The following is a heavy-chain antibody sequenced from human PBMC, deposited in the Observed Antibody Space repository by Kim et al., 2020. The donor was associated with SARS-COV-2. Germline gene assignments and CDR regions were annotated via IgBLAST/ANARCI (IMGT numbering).Heavy chain of an antibody. D-gene: IGHD5-12*01. CDR2: LIPAHDAA. J-gene: IGHJ3*01. CDR3: ARELATLILVALYL. V-gene: IGHV1-69*11. CDR1: GGSFGSHS. Sequence: SVKVSCKSSGGSFGSHSINWVRQAPGQGLEYMGHLIPAHDAAAYRQPFQGRLAISADDSLSTVYMELHNLASDDTAVYYCARELATLILVALYLWGQG.